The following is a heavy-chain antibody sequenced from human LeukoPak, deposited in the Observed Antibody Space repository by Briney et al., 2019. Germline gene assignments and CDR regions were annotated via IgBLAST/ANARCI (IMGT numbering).Heavy chain of an antibody. D-gene: IGHD4-17*01. CDR2: IYYSGST. V-gene: IGHV4-30-4*07. J-gene: IGHJ5*02. Sequence: KTSETLSLTCAVSGGSISSGGYSWSWIRQPPGKGLEWIGYIYYSGSTYYNPSLKSRVTISVDTSKNQFSLKLSSVTAADTAVYYCARQDYGDYVAWFDPWGQGTLVTVSS. CDR3: ARQDYGDYVAWFDP. CDR1: GGSISSGGYS.